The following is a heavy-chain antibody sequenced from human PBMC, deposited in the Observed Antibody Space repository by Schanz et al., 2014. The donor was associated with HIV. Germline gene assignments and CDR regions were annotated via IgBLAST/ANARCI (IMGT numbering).Heavy chain of an antibody. Sequence: EVQLVESGGGLVKPGGSLRLSCTASGFSLDSYNMNWVRQAPGKGLEWVSSISTTSTYIYYGDSGKGRFTVSRDNANNSLLLQMDSLRAEYSAVYYCARGTAEYCINGVCSGLDVWGQGTTVTVSS. J-gene: IGHJ6*02. D-gene: IGHD2-8*01. CDR2: ISTTSTYI. CDR1: GFSLDSYN. V-gene: IGHV3-21*01. CDR3: ARGTAEYCINGVCSGLDV.